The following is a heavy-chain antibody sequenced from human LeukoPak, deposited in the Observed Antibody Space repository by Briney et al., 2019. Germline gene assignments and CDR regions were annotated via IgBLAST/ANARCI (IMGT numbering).Heavy chain of an antibody. Sequence: SETLSLTCTVSGGSISSGGYYWSWIRQHPGKGLEWIGYIYYSGSTYYNPSLKSRVTISVDTSKNQFSLKLSSVTAADTAVYYCASLITTTIFGVVSRFDPWGQGTLVTVSS. D-gene: IGHD3-3*01. V-gene: IGHV4-31*03. CDR3: ASLITTTIFGVVSRFDP. CDR1: GGSISSGGYY. CDR2: IYYSGST. J-gene: IGHJ5*02.